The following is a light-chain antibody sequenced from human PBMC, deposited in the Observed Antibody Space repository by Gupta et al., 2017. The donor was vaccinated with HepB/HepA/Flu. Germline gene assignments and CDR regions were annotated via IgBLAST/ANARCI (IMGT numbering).Light chain of an antibody. CDR2: QIS. CDR3: MQATQFPRLT. CDR1: QSLVHSDGNTY. J-gene: IGKJ4*01. V-gene: IGKV2-24*01. Sequence: DLVMTQTPASSPVTLGQPASISCRSNQSLVHSDGNTYLSWIQQRPGQPPRLLIYQISNRFSGVPDRFSGSGEGTDFTLKIASGEAEDVGIYYCMQATQFPRLTFGGGTRVEIK.